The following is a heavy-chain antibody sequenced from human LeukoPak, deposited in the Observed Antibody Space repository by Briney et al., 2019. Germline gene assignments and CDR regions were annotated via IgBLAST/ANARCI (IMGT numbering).Heavy chain of an antibody. CDR3: AREYYFDNSGYYGVGDY. V-gene: IGHV1-2*02. D-gene: IGHD3-22*01. J-gene: IGHJ4*02. Sequence: GASVKVSCKASGYTFTAYYIHWVRQAPEQGLEWMGWFNPNSGGTNYAQEFQGRVTMTRDTSISTAYMELSRLRSDDTAVYYCAREYYFDNSGYYGVGDYWGQGTLVTVSS. CDR2: FNPNSGGT. CDR1: GYTFTAYY.